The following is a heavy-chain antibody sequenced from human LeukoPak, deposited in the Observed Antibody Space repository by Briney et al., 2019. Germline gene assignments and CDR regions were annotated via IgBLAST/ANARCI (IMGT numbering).Heavy chain of an antibody. CDR1: GFTFSNDW. J-gene: IGHJ4*02. V-gene: IGHV3-15*01. CDR2: IKSKTDGGTT. Sequence: GGSLRLSCAASGFTFSNDWMSWVRQAPGKGLEWVGRIKSKTDGGTTDYAAPVKGRFTISRDDSKNTLYLQMNSLKTEDTAVYYCTTETPYSYGPPAFDYWGQGTLVTVSS. D-gene: IGHD5-18*01. CDR3: TTETPYSYGPPAFDY.